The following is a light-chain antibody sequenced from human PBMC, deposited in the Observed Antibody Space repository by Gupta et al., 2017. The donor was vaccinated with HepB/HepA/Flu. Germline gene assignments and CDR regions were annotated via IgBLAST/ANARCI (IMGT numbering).Light chain of an antibody. Sequence: VMTQSPDSLDVSLGERATINCRSSQSILSTSNNKNYLAWYQQRPGQPPKLLIGWASSRESGVPDRFGGSGSGTDFTLTISSLQAEDVATYYCQHYFNIPFAFGPGTKVNIK. CDR1: QSILSTSNNKNY. CDR2: WAS. V-gene: IGKV4-1*01. CDR3: QHYFNIPFA. J-gene: IGKJ3*01.